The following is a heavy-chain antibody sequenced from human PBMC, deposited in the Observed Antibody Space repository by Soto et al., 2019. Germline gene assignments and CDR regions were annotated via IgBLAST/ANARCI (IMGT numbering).Heavy chain of an antibody. V-gene: IGHV3-21*01. CDR3: GASLISSADAFDI. Sequence: EVQLVESGGGLVKPGGSPRLSCAASGFTFSSYSMNWVRQAPGKGLEWVSSISSSSSYIYYADSVKGRFTISRDNAKNSLYLQMNSLRAEDTAVYYCGASLISSADAFDIWGQGTMVTVSS. CDR1: GFTFSSYS. D-gene: IGHD3-22*01. J-gene: IGHJ3*02. CDR2: ISSSSSYI.